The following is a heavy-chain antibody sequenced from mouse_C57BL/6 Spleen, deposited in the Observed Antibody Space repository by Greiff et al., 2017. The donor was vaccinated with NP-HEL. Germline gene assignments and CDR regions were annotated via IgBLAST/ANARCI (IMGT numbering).Heavy chain of an antibody. CDR3: AKAPYYYGSSSRYAMDY. J-gene: IGHJ4*01. V-gene: IGHV5-17*01. D-gene: IGHD1-1*01. CDR1: GFTFSDYG. CDR2: ISSGSSTI. Sequence: EVKVVESGGGLVKPGGSLKLSCAASGFTFSDYGMHWVRQAPEKGLEWVAYISSGSSTIYYADTVKGRFTISRDNAKNTLFLQMASLRSEDTAMYYCAKAPYYYGSSSRYAMDYWGQGTSVTVSS.